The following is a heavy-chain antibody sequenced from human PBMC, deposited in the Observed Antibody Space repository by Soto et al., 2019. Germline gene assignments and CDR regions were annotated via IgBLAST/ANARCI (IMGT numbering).Heavy chain of an antibody. V-gene: IGHV3-64D*06. D-gene: IGHD2-2*01. CDR2: ITSNGDNT. Sequence: GGSLRLSCSASGFAFSNFAMHWVRQAPGKGLEYVSGITSNGDNTYHADSVQGRFTISRDNSKSTLYLQMTSLRVEDTAVYYCVKGNQLLRYYFEYWGRGALVTVSS. J-gene: IGHJ4*02. CDR1: GFAFSNFA. CDR3: VKGNQLLRYYFEY.